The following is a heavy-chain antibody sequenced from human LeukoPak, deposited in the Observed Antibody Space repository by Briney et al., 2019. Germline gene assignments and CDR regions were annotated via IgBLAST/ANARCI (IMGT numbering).Heavy chain of an antibody. J-gene: IGHJ3*02. CDR2: IYYSGST. CDR3: AKSNGYGLVDI. V-gene: IGHV4-59*12. D-gene: IGHD3-10*01. Sequence: TSETLSLTCTVSGGSISSYYWSWIRQPPGKGLEWIGYIYYSGSTNYNPSLKSRVTISLDTSRNQFSLKLNSVTAADTAVYYCAKSNGYGLVDIWGQGAMVTVSS. CDR1: GGSISSYY.